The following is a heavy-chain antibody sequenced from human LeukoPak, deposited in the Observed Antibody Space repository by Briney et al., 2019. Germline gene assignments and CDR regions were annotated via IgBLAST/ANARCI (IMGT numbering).Heavy chain of an antibody. CDR2: IYYSGST. D-gene: IGHD6-19*01. Sequence: SETLSLTCTVSGGSISSSSYYWGWIRQPPGKGLEWIGSIYYSGSTYYNPSLKSRVTISVDTSKNQFSLKLSSVTAADTAVYYCARRGEVAGLYYFDYWGQGTLVTVSS. CDR1: GGSISSSSYY. J-gene: IGHJ4*02. CDR3: ARRGEVAGLYYFDY. V-gene: IGHV4-39*07.